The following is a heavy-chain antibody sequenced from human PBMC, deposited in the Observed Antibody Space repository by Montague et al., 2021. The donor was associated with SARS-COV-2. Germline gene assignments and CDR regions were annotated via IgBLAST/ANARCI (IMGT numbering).Heavy chain of an antibody. V-gene: IGHV4-39*01. CDR3: ARLGFVELWLNLGWFDP. J-gene: IGHJ5*02. CDR2: VYYSGST. D-gene: IGHD3-16*02. Sequence: SETLSLTCSVSGDSIRSSGYYWGWIRQPPGKGLEWIGTVYYSGSTNYNPSLKSRVTMPVDTPKNQFSLELRSVTAADTAAYYCARLGFVELWLNLGWFDPWGQGTLVTVSS. CDR1: GDSIRSSGYY.